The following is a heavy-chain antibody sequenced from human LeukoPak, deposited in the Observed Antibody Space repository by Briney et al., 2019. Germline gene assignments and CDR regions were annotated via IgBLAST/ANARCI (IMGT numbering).Heavy chain of an antibody. CDR1: GFTFSNYG. CDR3: SRDPAFGQLLSCFDY. CDR2: ISPDGGNK. Sequence: GGSLRLSCAASGFTFSNYGMHWVRQASGKGLEWVAVISPDGGNKYYAESVKGRFTISRDNSKNTLYLEMNSLRAEDTAVYSCSRDPAFGQLLSCFDYWGQGTLVTVSS. V-gene: IGHV3-30*03. D-gene: IGHD3-10*01. J-gene: IGHJ4*02.